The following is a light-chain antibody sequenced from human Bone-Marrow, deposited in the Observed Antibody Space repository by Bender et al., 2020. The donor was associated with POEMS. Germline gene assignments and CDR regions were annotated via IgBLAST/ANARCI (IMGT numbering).Light chain of an antibody. CDR3: AVWDDSLNGWV. V-gene: IGLV1-44*01. CDR2: SSH. Sequence: QSVLTQPPSASGTPGQRVTISCSGGSSNIGAHAVNWYQHLPGTAPKPHNYSSHRRPSEVPDRFSGSRSGTSASLAISGLQSEDEADYYCAVWDDSLNGWVFGGGTKLTVL. CDR1: SSNIGAHA. J-gene: IGLJ3*02.